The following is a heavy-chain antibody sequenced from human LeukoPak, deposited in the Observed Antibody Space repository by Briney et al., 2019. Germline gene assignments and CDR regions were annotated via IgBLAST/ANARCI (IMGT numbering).Heavy chain of an antibody. J-gene: IGHJ4*02. CDR3: ARGPTYQHSSGHDFDY. CDR2: ISYDGGNE. D-gene: IGHD3-22*01. CDR1: GFAFSSHF. V-gene: IGHV3-30*04. Sequence: GKSLRLSCAASGFAFSSHFMHWVRQAPGKGLQWVTSISYDGGNEYYADSVKGRFTVSRDNSKNTLYLQVKSLRPEDTAVYYCARGPTYQHSSGHDFDYWGQGTLVTVSS.